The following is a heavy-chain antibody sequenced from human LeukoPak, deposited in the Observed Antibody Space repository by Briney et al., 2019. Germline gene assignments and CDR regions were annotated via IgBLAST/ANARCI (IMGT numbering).Heavy chain of an antibody. Sequence: GGSLRLSCAASGXTFSSYSMNWVRQAPGKGLEWVSYISSSSSTIYYADSVKGRFTISRDNAKNSLYLQMNSLRDEDTAVYYCARDTRAAYYYGMDVWGQGTTVTVSS. CDR1: GXTFSSYS. D-gene: IGHD6-13*01. J-gene: IGHJ6*02. V-gene: IGHV3-48*02. CDR2: ISSSSSTI. CDR3: ARDTRAAYYYGMDV.